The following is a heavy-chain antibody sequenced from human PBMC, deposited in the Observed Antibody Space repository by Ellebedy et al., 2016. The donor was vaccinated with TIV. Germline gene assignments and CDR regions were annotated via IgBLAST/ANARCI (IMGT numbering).Heavy chain of an antibody. D-gene: IGHD2-15*01. CDR3: AKTRGYCTGGSCYCDY. J-gene: IGHJ4*02. Sequence: GESLKISCAASGFTFSDHYMEWVRQAPGKGLEWVARSRNKANSYTTEYAASVKGRFTISRDNSKNTLYLQMNSLRAEDTAIYYCAKTRGYCTGGSCYCDYWGQGTLVTVSS. CDR2: SRNKANSYTT. V-gene: IGHV3-72*01. CDR1: GFTFSDHY.